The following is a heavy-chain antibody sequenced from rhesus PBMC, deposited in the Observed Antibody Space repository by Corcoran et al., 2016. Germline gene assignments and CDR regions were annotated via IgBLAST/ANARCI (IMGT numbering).Heavy chain of an antibody. D-gene: IGHD6-31*01. V-gene: IGHV3S42*01. Sequence: EVQLVESGGGLVQPGGSLRLSCAASGFTFSSYWMNWVRQTPGKGLDWISTINSGGGSPYYADSVKGRFTTSRDNSKNTLSLQMNSLRPEDTAVYYCAKEGVAAAAYYGLDSWGQGVVVTVSS. CDR3: AKEGVAAAAYYGLDS. CDR1: GFTFSSYW. CDR2: INSGGGSP. J-gene: IGHJ6*01.